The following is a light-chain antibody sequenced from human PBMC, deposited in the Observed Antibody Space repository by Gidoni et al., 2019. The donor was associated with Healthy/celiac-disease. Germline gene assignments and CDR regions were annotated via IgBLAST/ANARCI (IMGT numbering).Light chain of an antibody. CDR2: RNN. CDR1: SSNIGSNY. CDR3: AAWDDSLSGWV. J-gene: IGLJ3*02. Sequence: QSVLTQPPSASGTPGPGVTISFSGSSSNIGSNYVYGYQQLPGTAPKLLIYRNNQRPSGVPDRFSGSKSGTSASLAISGLRSEDEADYYCAAWDDSLSGWVFGGGTKLTVL. V-gene: IGLV1-47*01.